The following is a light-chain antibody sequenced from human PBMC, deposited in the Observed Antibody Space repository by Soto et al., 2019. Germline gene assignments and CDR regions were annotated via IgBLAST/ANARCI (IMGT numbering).Light chain of an antibody. Sequence: EIVMTQSPATLSVSPGERATLSCRASQSVSSNLAWYQPKPGQAPRLLIYGASTRATGIPARFSGSGCGTAFTLTVSSLHSEDYTVYYCQQYNTWPYTFGQGTKLEIK. CDR3: QQYNTWPYT. J-gene: IGKJ2*01. CDR2: GAS. CDR1: QSVSSN. V-gene: IGKV3-15*01.